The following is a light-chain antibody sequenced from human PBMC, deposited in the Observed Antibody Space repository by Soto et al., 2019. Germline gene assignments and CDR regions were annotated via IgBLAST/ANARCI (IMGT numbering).Light chain of an antibody. CDR3: SAYTRSRTRV. CDR1: SSDVGGYTY. Sequence: QSVLTQPASVSGSPGQSITISCTGTSSDVGGYTYVSWYQQHPGKAPKLMIYEVSNRPSGGSNRFSGSKSGNTASLTIAGLQAEDEADYYCSAYTRSRTRVLGGGTKRTVI. CDR2: EVS. V-gene: IGLV2-14*01. J-gene: IGLJ3*02.